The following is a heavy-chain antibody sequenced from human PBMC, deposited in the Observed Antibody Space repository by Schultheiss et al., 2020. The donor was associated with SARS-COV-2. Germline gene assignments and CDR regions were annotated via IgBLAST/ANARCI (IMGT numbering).Heavy chain of an antibody. D-gene: IGHD2-21*01. CDR2: ISGSGGST. Sequence: GGSLRLSCAASGFTFDDYAMHWVRQAPGKGLEWVSAISGSGGSTSYADSVKGRFTISRDNAKNTLYLQMNSLRAEDTAVYYCAREGAYCGGDCFTFDYWGQGTLVTVSS. V-gene: IGHV3-9*01. CDR3: AREGAYCGGDCFTFDY. J-gene: IGHJ4*02. CDR1: GFTFDDYA.